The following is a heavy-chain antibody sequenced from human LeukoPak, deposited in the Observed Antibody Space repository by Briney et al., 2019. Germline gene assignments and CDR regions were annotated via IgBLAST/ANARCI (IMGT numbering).Heavy chain of an antibody. Sequence: PGGSLRLSCAASGFTFSSYAMSWVRQSPGKGLEWVSAISGGSTSIYYADSVKGRFTISRDNAKNSLYLQMNNLRAEDTAVYFCAREIGLRIDFWGQGTLVTVSS. CDR3: AREIGLRIDF. CDR2: ISGGSTSI. V-gene: IGHV3-21*01. CDR1: GFTFSSYA. J-gene: IGHJ4*02. D-gene: IGHD5/OR15-5a*01.